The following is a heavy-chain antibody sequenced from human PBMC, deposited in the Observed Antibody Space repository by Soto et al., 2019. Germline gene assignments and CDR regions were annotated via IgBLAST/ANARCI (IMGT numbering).Heavy chain of an antibody. CDR3: AGGRGGYDSDY. J-gene: IGHJ4*02. CDR1: GFTFSSYS. Sequence: EVQLVESGGGLVKPGGSLRLSCAASGFTFSSYSMNWVRQAPGKGLEWVSSISSSSSYIYYADSVKGRFTISRDNAKNSLYLQMNSLRAEDTAVYYCAGGRGGYDSDYWGQGTLVTVSS. CDR2: ISSSSSYI. V-gene: IGHV3-21*01. D-gene: IGHD5-12*01.